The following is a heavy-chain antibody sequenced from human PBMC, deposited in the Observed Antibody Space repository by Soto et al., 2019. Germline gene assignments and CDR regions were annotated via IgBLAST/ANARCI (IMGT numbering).Heavy chain of an antibody. J-gene: IGHJ4*02. V-gene: IGHV4-59*08. Sequence: QVQLQESGPGLVKPSETLSLTCTVSGGSISSYYWSWIRQPPGKGLEWIGYIYYSGSTNYNPSLKSRVNISVDTSKNQFSLKLSSVTAADTAVYYCARRGYSDGNIDYWGQGTLVTVSS. CDR2: IYYSGST. D-gene: IGHD5-18*01. CDR3: ARRGYSDGNIDY. CDR1: GGSISSYY.